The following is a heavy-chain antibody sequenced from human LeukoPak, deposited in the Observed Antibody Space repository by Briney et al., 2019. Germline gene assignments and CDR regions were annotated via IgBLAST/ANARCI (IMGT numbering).Heavy chain of an antibody. D-gene: IGHD6-13*01. Sequence: PGRSLRLSCAASGFTFDDYAVHWVRQAPGKGLEGVSGISWNSGSIGYADSVKGRFTISRDNAKNSLYLQMNSLRAEDMALYYCAKDIAAAGTGGFDYWGQGTLVTVSS. CDR1: GFTFDDYA. V-gene: IGHV3-9*03. J-gene: IGHJ4*02. CDR3: AKDIAAAGTGGFDY. CDR2: ISWNSGSI.